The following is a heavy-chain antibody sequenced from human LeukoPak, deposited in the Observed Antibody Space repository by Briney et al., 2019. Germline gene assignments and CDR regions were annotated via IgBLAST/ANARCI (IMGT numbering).Heavy chain of an antibody. CDR1: GFTFSSYS. D-gene: IGHD2-15*01. CDR3: ARGFDIVVVVAATLDY. CDR2: ISSSSYI. V-gene: IGHV3-21*01. Sequence: GGSLRLSCAASGFTFSSYSMNWVRQAPGKGLEWVLSISSSSYIYYADSVKGRFTISRDNAKNSLYLQMNSLRAEDTAVYYCARGFDIVVVVAATLDYWGQGTLVTVSS. J-gene: IGHJ4*02.